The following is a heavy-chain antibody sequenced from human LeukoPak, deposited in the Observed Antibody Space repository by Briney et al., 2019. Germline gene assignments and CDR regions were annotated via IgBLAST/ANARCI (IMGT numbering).Heavy chain of an antibody. D-gene: IGHD5-18*01. J-gene: IGHJ4*02. CDR1: GYTFTGYY. CDR2: INPNSGGT. Sequence: ASVKVSCKASGYTFTGYYMHWVRQAPGQGLEWMGWINPNSGGTNYAQKFQGRVTMTRDTSISTACMELSRLRPDDTAVYYCARGGVDTASYAYWGQGTLVTVSS. V-gene: IGHV1-2*02. CDR3: ARGGVDTASYAY.